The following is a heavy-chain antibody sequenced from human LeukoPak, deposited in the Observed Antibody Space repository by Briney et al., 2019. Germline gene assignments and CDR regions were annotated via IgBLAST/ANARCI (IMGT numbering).Heavy chain of an antibody. V-gene: IGHV3-30*02. J-gene: IGHJ4*02. CDR2: IRYDGSNK. CDR3: ARDRDNVAGTRGYFDY. CDR1: GFTFSSYG. D-gene: IGHD6-19*01. Sequence: GGSLRLSCGASGFTFSSYGMHWVRQAPGKGLEGVAFIRYDGSNKYYADSVKGRFTISRDNSKNTLYLQMNSLRAEDTAVYYCARDRDNVAGTRGYFDYWGQGTLVTVSS.